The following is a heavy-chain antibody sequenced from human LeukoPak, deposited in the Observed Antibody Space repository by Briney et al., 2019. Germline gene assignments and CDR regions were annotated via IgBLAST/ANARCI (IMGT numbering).Heavy chain of an antibody. D-gene: IGHD2-2*01. Sequence: GASVKVSCKASGYTFTGYYMHWVRQAPGQGLEWMGWINPNSGGTNYAQKFQGRVTMTRDTSISTAYMELSRLRYDDTAVYYCARDPLGYCSSTSCARLVGMDVWGQGTTVTVSS. CDR1: GYTFTGYY. CDR2: INPNSGGT. CDR3: ARDPLGYCSSTSCARLVGMDV. J-gene: IGHJ6*02. V-gene: IGHV1-2*02.